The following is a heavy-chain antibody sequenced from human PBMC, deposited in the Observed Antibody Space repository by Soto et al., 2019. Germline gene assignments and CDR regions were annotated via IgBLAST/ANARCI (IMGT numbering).Heavy chain of an antibody. D-gene: IGHD6-13*01. V-gene: IGHV1-18*01. CDR2: ISAYNGNT. J-gene: IGHJ6*02. CDR1: GYTFTSYG. Sequence: ASVKVSCKASGYTFTSYGISCVRQAPGQGLEWMGWISAYNGNTNYAQKLQGRVTMTTDTSTSTAYMELRSLRSDDTAVYYCARDAAEGIYYYYGMDVWGQGTTVTVSS. CDR3: ARDAAEGIYYYYGMDV.